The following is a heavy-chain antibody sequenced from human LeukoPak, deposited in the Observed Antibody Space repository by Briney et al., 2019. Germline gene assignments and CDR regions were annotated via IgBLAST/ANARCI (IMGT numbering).Heavy chain of an antibody. CDR1: GGSISSYY. D-gene: IGHD3-22*01. V-gene: IGHV4-4*09. CDR2: IYTSGST. CDR3: ARAYYYDSSGWPPFDP. Sequence: SETLSLTCTVSGGSISSYYRSWIRQPPGKGLEWIGYIYTSGSTNYNPSLKSRVTISVDTSKNQFSLKLSSVTAADTAVYYCARAYYYDSSGWPPFDPWGQGTLVTVSS. J-gene: IGHJ5*02.